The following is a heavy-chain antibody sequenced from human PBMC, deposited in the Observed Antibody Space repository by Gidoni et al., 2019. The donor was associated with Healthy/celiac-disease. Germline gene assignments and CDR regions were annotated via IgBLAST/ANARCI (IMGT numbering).Heavy chain of an antibody. V-gene: IGHV3-15*01. J-gene: IGHJ6*02. CDR2: IKSKTDGGTT. Sequence: EVQLVESGGGLVKPGGSLRLSCAASGFTFSNAWMSWVRQAPGKGLEWVGRIKSKTDGGTTDYAAPVKGRFTISRDDSKNTLYLQMNSLKTEDTAVYYCTTKHQWLAPYYYGMDVWGQGTTVTVSS. CDR1: GFTFSNAW. CDR3: TTKHQWLAPYYYGMDV. D-gene: IGHD6-19*01.